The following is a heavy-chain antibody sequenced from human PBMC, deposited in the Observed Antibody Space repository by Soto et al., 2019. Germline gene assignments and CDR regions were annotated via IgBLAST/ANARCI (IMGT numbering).Heavy chain of an antibody. CDR3: SKTDYYHYGMDV. V-gene: IGHV4-39*01. CDR1: GDSISSSNYY. Sequence: PSETLSLTCTVSGDSISSSNYYWVWIRQPPGKGREYIGSIYYGGTTYYNPSLKSRATISVDTSKHQFSLRLSSVTAADTAVYYYSKTDYYHYGMDVWGQGTTVTVSS. J-gene: IGHJ6*02. CDR2: IYYGGTT.